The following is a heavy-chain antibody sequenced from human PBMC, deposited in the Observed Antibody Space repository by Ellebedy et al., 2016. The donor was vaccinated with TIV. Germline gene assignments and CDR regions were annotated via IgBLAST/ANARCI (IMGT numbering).Heavy chain of an antibody. CDR3: AKLGGVLSWYADY. D-gene: IGHD6-13*01. CDR1: GFTFGCCA. V-gene: IGHV3-23*01. Sequence: GESLKISCAASGFTFGCCAMSWVRQAPGKGLGWVSVISNGGDTTYAAYVKGRFTISRDNSKTTLYLQMNSLRADDTAMYYCAKLGGVLSWYADYWGLGTLVTVSP. CDR2: ISNGGDTT. J-gene: IGHJ4*02.